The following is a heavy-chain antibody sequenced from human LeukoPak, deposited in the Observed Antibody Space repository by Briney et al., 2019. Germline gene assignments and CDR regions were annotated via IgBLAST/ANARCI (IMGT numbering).Heavy chain of an antibody. CDR1: GGSISSSSYY. V-gene: IGHV4-39*07. J-gene: IGHJ5*02. CDR3: ARDAEYYYDSSGYPNWFDP. Sequence: SETLSLTCTVSGGSISSSSYYWGWIRQPPGKGLERIGSIYYSGSTYYNPSLKSRVTISVDTSKNQFSLKLSSVTAADTAVYYCARDAEYYYDSSGYPNWFDPWGQGTLVTVSS. D-gene: IGHD3-22*01. CDR2: IYYSGST.